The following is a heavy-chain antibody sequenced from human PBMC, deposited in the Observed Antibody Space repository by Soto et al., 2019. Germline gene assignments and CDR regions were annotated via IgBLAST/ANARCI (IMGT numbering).Heavy chain of an antibody. Sequence: SGGSLRLSCAASGFTFSSYGMHWVRQAPGKGLEWVAVISYDGSNKYYADSVKGRFTISRDNSKNTLYLQMNSLRAEDTAVYYCAKGRVTIFGVVTPVDYWGQGTLVTSPQ. CDR3: AKGRVTIFGVVTPVDY. CDR1: GFTFSSYG. D-gene: IGHD3-3*01. J-gene: IGHJ4*02. V-gene: IGHV3-30*18. CDR2: ISYDGSNK.